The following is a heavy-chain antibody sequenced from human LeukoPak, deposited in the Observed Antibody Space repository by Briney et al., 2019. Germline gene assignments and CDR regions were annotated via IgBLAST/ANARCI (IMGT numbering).Heavy chain of an antibody. Sequence: GGSLRLSCAASGFTVSSNYMSWVRQAPGKGLEWVSVIYSGGSTYYADSVKGRFTISRDNSKNTLYLQMNSLRAEDTAVYYCARVVHLAFGYFDYWGQGTLVTVGS. CDR1: GFTVSSNY. CDR3: ARVVHLAFGYFDY. V-gene: IGHV3-53*01. CDR2: IYSGGST. J-gene: IGHJ4*02. D-gene: IGHD3-10*01.